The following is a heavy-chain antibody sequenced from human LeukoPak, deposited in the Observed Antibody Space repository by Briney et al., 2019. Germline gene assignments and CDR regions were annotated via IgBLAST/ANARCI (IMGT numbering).Heavy chain of an antibody. D-gene: IGHD5/OR15-5a*01. CDR2: MYIGGRA. Sequence: SQTLSLTCPVTGTSIRSGSYYWNWIRQAAGKGLEWIGRMYIGGRATYNPSLKSRVTISLETTENQFSLRLRSVTAADTAVYYCASGGIRREDIVSDPCWYFDLWGRGTLVTVSS. CDR1: GTSIRSGSYY. CDR3: ASGGIRREDIVSDPCWYFDL. J-gene: IGHJ2*01. V-gene: IGHV4-61*02.